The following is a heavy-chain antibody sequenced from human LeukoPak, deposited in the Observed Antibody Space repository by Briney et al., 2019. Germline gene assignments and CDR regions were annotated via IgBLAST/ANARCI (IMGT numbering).Heavy chain of an antibody. CDR1: GYTFTGYY. CDR2: INPNSGGT. Sequence: ASVKVSCKASGYTFTGYYMHWVRQAPGQGLEWMGWINPNSGGTNYAQKFQGWVTMTRDTSISTAYMELSRLRSDDTAVYYCTILPTVTQLFDYWGQGTLVTVSS. V-gene: IGHV1-2*04. D-gene: IGHD4-17*01. J-gene: IGHJ4*02. CDR3: TILPTVTQLFDY.